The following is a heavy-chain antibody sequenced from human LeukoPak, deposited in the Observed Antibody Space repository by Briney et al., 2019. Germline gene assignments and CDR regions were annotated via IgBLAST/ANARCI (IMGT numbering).Heavy chain of an antibody. CDR2: IYYSGST. CDR1: GGSTSSYY. V-gene: IGHV4-59*01. Sequence: SETLSLTCTVSGGSTSSYYWSWILQPPGKGLEWIGYIYYSGSTNYNPSLKSRVTISVDTSKNQFSLKLSSVTAADTAVYYCARVSLAWFDPWGQGTLVTVSS. CDR3: ARVSLAWFDP. J-gene: IGHJ5*02.